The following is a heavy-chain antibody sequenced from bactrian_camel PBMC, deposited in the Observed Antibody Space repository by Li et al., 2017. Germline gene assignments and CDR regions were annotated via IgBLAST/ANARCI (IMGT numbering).Heavy chain of an antibody. CDR3: ATLGGSWSDYNY. D-gene: IGHD6*01. Sequence: HVQLVESGGGSVQPGGSLRLSCTASAIRFSMYYMTWVRQAPGKGLEWLSSISTDGRAKWYGDSVKGRFTISRDNAKNTAYLQMNSLKSEDTALYYCATLGGSWSDYNYWGQGTQVTVS. V-gene: IGHV3-2*01. J-gene: IGHJ4*01. CDR2: ISTDGRAK. CDR1: AIRFSMYY.